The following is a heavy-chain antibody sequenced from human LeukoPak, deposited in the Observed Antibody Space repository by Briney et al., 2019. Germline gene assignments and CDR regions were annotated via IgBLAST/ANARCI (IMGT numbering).Heavy chain of an antibody. Sequence: SETLSLTCTVSGGSINSGNHYWGWIRQSPGKGLEWIGNIYYSGSTYYNPSLKSRVTLSIDTSKNQFSLRLSSLTAPDTAVYYCARGALIAAARAWFDPWGQGTLVTVSS. J-gene: IGHJ5*02. CDR2: IYYSGST. CDR3: ARGALIAAARAWFDP. CDR1: GGSINSGNHY. D-gene: IGHD6-13*01. V-gene: IGHV4-39*07.